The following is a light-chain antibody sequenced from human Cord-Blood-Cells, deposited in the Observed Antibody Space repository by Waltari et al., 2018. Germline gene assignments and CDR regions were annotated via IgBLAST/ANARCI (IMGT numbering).Light chain of an antibody. Sequence: QSALPQPASLSGSPGHSLTTSCTRTSSDVGGYNYVPWYQQPPGKAPKLMIYEVSNRPSGVSNRFSGSKSGNTASLTISGLQAEDEADYYCSSYTSSSTLYVLGTGTKVTVL. CDR2: EVS. V-gene: IGLV2-14*01. CDR3: SSYTSSSTLYV. CDR1: SSDVGGYNY. J-gene: IGLJ1*01.